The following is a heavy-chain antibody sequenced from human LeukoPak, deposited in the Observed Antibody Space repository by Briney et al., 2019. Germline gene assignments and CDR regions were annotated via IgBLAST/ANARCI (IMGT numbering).Heavy chain of an antibody. D-gene: IGHD3-10*01. Sequence: PGGSLRPSCAASGFTFSSYSMNWVRQAPGKGLEWVSYISSSSSTIYYADSVKGRFTISRDNSKNTLYLQMNRLRAEDTAVCYCAKDRRAGSYDYWGQGTLVTVSS. CDR3: AKDRRAGSYDY. CDR1: GFTFSSYS. CDR2: ISSSSSTI. J-gene: IGHJ4*02. V-gene: IGHV3-48*01.